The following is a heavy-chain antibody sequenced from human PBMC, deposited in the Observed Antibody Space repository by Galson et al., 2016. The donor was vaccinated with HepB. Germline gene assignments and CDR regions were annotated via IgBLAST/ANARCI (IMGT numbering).Heavy chain of an antibody. CDR2: ISYDGTNK. Sequence: SLRLSCAASEFTFSSYAMHWVRQAPGKGLEWVAVISYDGTNKHYADSVKGRFTISRDNSKNTLYLQMNSLRAEDTAVYYCARAFGVVIDMAYIGGFDYWGQGTLVTVAS. CDR1: EFTFSSYA. CDR3: ARAFGVVIDMAYIGGFDY. J-gene: IGHJ4*02. V-gene: IGHV3-30-3*01. D-gene: IGHD3-3*01.